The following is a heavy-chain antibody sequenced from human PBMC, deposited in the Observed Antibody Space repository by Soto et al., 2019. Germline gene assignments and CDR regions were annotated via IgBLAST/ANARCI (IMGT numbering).Heavy chain of an antibody. CDR2: INAGNGNT. J-gene: IGHJ4*02. D-gene: IGHD1-26*01. CDR1: GYTFTSYA. V-gene: IGHV1-3*01. Sequence: ASVKVSCKASGYTFTSYAMHWVRQAPGQRLEWMGWINAGNGNTKYSQKFQGRVTITRDTSASTAYMELSSLRSEDTAVYYCARSGSSGFHAFDHWGQGTLVTVSS. CDR3: ARSGSSGFHAFDH.